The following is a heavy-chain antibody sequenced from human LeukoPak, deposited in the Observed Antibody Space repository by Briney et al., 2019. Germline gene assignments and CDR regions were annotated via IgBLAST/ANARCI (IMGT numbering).Heavy chain of an antibody. CDR1: GGTFSSYA. Sequence: SVKVSSKASGGTFSSYAISWVRQAPGQGLEWMGGIIPIFGTANYAQKFQGRVTITTDESTSTAYMELSSLRSEDTAVYYCARERIVGAIFDYWGQGTLVTVSS. D-gene: IGHD1-26*01. V-gene: IGHV1-69*05. CDR2: IIPIFGTA. J-gene: IGHJ4*02. CDR3: ARERIVGAIFDY.